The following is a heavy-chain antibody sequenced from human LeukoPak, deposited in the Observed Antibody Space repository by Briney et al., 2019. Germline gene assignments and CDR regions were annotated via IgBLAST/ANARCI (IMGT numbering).Heavy chain of an antibody. CDR1: GGSISSYY. CDR2: IYTSGST. CDR3: ARGHPLLWFGGENWFDP. V-gene: IGHV4-4*07. J-gene: IGHJ5*02. D-gene: IGHD3-10*01. Sequence: SETLSLTCTVSGGSISSYYWSWIRQPAGKGLEWIGRIYTSGSTNYNPSLKSRVTMSVDTSKNQFSLKLSSVIAADTAVYYCARGHPLLWFGGENWFDPWGQGTLVTVSS.